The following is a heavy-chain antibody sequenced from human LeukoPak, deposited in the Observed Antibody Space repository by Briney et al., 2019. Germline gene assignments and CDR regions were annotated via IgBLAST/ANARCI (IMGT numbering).Heavy chain of an antibody. Sequence: GGSLRLSCAASGFTFSSYEMNWVRQAPGKGLEWVSYISSSGSTIYYADSVKGRFTISRDNAKNSLYLQMNSLRAEDSAVYYCAKNYGSGSSVKYYYYMDVWGKGTTVTVSS. CDR3: AKNYGSGSSVKYYYYMDV. CDR2: ISSSGSTI. CDR1: GFTFSSYE. J-gene: IGHJ6*03. V-gene: IGHV3-48*03. D-gene: IGHD3-10*01.